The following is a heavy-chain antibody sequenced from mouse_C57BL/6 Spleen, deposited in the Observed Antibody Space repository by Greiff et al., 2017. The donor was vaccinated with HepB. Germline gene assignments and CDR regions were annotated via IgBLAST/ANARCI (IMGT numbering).Heavy chain of an antibody. J-gene: IGHJ4*01. CDR2: IDPETGGT. CDR1: GYTFTDYE. V-gene: IGHV1-15*01. Sequence: VQLVESGAELVRPGASVTLSCKASGYTFTDYEMHWVKQTPVHGLEWIGAIDPETGGTAYNQKFKGKAILTADKSSSTAYMELRSLTSEDSAVYYCTRGVLRRSMDYWGQGTSVTVSS. D-gene: IGHD1-2*01. CDR3: TRGVLRRSMDY.